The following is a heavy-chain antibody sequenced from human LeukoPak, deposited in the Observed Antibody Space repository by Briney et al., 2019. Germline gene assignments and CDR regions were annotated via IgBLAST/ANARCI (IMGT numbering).Heavy chain of an antibody. Sequence: SVKVSCKAFGGTFSSYAISWVRQAPGQGLEWMGVIIPIFGTANYAQKFQGRVTITTDESTSTAYMELSSLRSEDTAVYYCARDLSGDYFDYWSQGTLVTVSS. D-gene: IGHD4-17*01. CDR2: IIPIFGTA. V-gene: IGHV1-69*05. J-gene: IGHJ4*02. CDR3: ARDLSGDYFDY. CDR1: GGTFSSYA.